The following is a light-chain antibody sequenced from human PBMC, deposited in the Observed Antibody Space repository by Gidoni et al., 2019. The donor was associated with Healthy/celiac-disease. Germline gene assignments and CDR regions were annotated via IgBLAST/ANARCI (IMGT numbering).Light chain of an antibody. V-gene: IGKV1-33*01. Sequence: DIQMPQSPSSLSASVGDRVTITCQASQDISNYLNWYQQKPGKAPKLLIYDASNLETGVPSRFSGSVSGTDFTFTISSLQPEDIATYYCQQYDNLPPYTFGQXTKLEIK. J-gene: IGKJ2*01. CDR1: QDISNY. CDR2: DAS. CDR3: QQYDNLPPYT.